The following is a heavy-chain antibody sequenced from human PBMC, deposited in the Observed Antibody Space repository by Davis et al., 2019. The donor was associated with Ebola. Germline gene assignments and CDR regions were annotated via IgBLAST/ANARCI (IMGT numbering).Heavy chain of an antibody. J-gene: IGHJ4*02. CDR3: AREAVASSEFDY. CDR1: GYSFSSYW. CDR2: IYPGDSET. Sequence: GESLKISCEAPGYSFSSYWIGWVRQMPGKGLEWMGIIYPGDSETRYSPSFEGQVTISVDKSINTAYLQWSSLKASDTAMYYCAREAVASSEFDYWGQGTLVTVSS. V-gene: IGHV5-51*01. D-gene: IGHD6-19*01.